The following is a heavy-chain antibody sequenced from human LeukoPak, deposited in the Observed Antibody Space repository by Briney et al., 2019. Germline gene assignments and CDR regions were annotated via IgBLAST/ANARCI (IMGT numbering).Heavy chain of an antibody. D-gene: IGHD6-19*01. CDR3: AREKGSGWYWGAFDI. CDR2: INPNSGGT. J-gene: IGHJ3*02. CDR1: GYTFTGYY. V-gene: IGHV1-2*02. Sequence: ASVKVSCKASGYTFTGYYMHWVRQAPGQGLEWMGWINPNSGGTNYAQKFQGRVTMTRDTSISTAYMELSRLRSDDTAVYYCAREKGSGWYWGAFDIWGQGTMVTVSS.